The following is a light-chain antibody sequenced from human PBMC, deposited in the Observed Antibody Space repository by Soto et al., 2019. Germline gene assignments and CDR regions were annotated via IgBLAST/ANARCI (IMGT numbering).Light chain of an antibody. CDR1: SSDVGGYNY. CDR3: SSYAGSNNVV. J-gene: IGLJ2*01. CDR2: EVS. Sequence: QSALTQPPSASGSPGQSVTISCTGTSSDVGGYNYVSWYQQHPGKAPKLMIYEVSKRPSGVPDRFSGSKSGNTASLTVSGLQSEDEADYYCSSYAGSNNVVFGGRTKPTVL. V-gene: IGLV2-8*01.